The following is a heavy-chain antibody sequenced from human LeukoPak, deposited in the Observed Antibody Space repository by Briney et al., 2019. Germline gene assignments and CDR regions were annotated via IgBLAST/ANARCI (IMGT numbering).Heavy chain of an antibody. CDR3: AKDMHSSGWANLDY. CDR1: GFTFDDYA. Sequence: GGSLRLSCAASGFTFDDYAMHWVRQAPGKGLEWVSGISWNSGSIGYADSVKGRFPISRDNAKNSLYLQMNSLRAEDTALYYCAKDMHSSGWANLDYWGQGTLVTVSP. D-gene: IGHD6-19*01. V-gene: IGHV3-9*01. J-gene: IGHJ4*02. CDR2: ISWNSGSI.